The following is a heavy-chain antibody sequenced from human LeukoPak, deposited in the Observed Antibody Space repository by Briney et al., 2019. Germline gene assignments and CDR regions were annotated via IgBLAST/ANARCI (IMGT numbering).Heavy chain of an antibody. Sequence: PGGSLRLSCAASGFTFSNYWMSWVRQAPGKGLEWVANIKLDGSDKYYADSLKGRFTISRDNAKNTLHLQMNSLRAEDTAVYYCERDLDLYASGSYCFDYWGQGTLVTVSS. J-gene: IGHJ4*02. CDR3: ERDLDLYASGSYCFDY. D-gene: IGHD3-10*01. CDR2: IKLDGSDK. CDR1: GFTFSNYW. V-gene: IGHV3-7*01.